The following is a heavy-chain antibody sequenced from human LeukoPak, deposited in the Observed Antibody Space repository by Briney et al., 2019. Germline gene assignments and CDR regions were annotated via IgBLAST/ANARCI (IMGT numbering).Heavy chain of an antibody. CDR1: GFTVSSNY. CDR3: AKGYDYGDYKTLMDY. J-gene: IGHJ4*02. Sequence: GGSLRLSCAASGFTVSSNYMSWVRQAPGKGLEWVSGISWNSGSIGYADSVKGRFTISRDNAKNSLYLQMNSLRAEDTALYYCAKGYDYGDYKTLMDYWGQGTLVTVSS. V-gene: IGHV3-9*01. CDR2: ISWNSGSI. D-gene: IGHD4-17*01.